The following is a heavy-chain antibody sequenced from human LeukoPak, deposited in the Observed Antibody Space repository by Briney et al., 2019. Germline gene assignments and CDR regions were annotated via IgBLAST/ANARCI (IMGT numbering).Heavy chain of an antibody. J-gene: IGHJ4*02. CDR1: GGSISSYY. V-gene: IGHV4-59*01. D-gene: IGHD3-3*01. Sequence: SETLSLTCTVSGGSISSYYWSWIRQPPGKGLEWIGYIYYSGSTNYNPSLKSRVTISVDTSKNQFSLKLSSVTAADTAVYHCARHYDFWSGPDYWGQGTLVTVSS. CDR2: IYYSGST. CDR3: ARHYDFWSGPDY.